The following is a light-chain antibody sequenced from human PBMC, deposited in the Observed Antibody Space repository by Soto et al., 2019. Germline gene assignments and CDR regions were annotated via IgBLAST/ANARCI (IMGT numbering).Light chain of an antibody. CDR1: QTISSW. Sequence: DIQMTQSPSTLSGSVGDRVTITCRASQTISSWLAWYQQKPGKAPKLLIYKASTLKSGVPSRFSGNGSGTEFTLTISSLQPDDFATYYCQQVSGYPLNFGGGTKV. J-gene: IGKJ4*01. CDR2: KAS. V-gene: IGKV1-5*03. CDR3: QQVSGYPLN.